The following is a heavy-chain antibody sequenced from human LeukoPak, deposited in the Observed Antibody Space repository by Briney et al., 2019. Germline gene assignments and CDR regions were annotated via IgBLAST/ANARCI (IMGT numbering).Heavy chain of an antibody. D-gene: IGHD3-22*01. CDR3: ARSEDTMIVVVEES. J-gene: IGHJ4*02. CDR2: ISGYTGDT. V-gene: IGHV1-18*01. Sequence: ASVKVSCKTSGYTFSNYDIYWVRQAPGQGLECMGWISGYTGDTKYAQILQGRFTMTTDTSTSTAYMELRSLRSDDTAVYYCARSEDTMIVVVEESWGRGTLVTVSS. CDR1: GYTFSNYD.